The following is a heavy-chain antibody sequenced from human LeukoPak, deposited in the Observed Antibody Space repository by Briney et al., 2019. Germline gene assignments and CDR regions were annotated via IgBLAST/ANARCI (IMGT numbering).Heavy chain of an antibody. CDR3: AKAPLRYFDWLSFGTPYYFDY. V-gene: IGHV3-43*02. CDR2: ISGDGGST. Sequence: GGSLRLSCAASGFTFDDYAMHWVRQAPGKGLEWVSLISGDGGSTYYADSVKGRFTISRDNSKNSLYLQMNSLRTEDTALYYCAKAPLRYFDWLSFGTPYYFDYWGQGTLVTVPS. CDR1: GFTFDDYA. D-gene: IGHD3-9*01. J-gene: IGHJ4*02.